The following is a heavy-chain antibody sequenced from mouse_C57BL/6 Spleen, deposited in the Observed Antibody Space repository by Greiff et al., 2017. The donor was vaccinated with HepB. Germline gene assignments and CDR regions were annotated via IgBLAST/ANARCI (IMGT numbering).Heavy chain of an antibody. J-gene: IGHJ2*01. V-gene: IGHV1-69*01. Sequence: QVQLQQPGAELVMPGASVKLSCKASGYTFTSYWMHWVKQRPGQGLEWIGEIDPSDSYTNYNQKFKGKSTLTVDKSSSTAYMQLSSLTSEDSAVYYCARWGFITTVVATPFDYWGQGTTLTVSS. CDR3: ARWGFITTVVATPFDY. D-gene: IGHD1-1*01. CDR1: GYTFTSYW. CDR2: IDPSDSYT.